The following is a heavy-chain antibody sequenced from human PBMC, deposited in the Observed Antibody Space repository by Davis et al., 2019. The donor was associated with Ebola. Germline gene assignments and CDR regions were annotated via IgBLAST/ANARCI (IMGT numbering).Heavy chain of an antibody. D-gene: IGHD3-9*01. Sequence: GSLRLSCTVSGGSISSYYWSWIRQPPGKGLEWLGYIYYSGSTNYNPSLKSRVTISVDTSKNQFSLKLSSVTAADTAVYYCARGILRYFDWLSPGPYYYYGMDVWGQGTTVTVSS. CDR1: GGSISSYY. V-gene: IGHV4-59*01. J-gene: IGHJ6*02. CDR2: IYYSGST. CDR3: ARGILRYFDWLSPGPYYYYGMDV.